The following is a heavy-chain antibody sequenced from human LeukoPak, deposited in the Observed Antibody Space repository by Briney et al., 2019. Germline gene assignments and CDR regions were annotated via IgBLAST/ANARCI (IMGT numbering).Heavy chain of an antibody. D-gene: IGHD5-24*01. CDR1: GFTFSTYE. CDR2: ISRTGSII. J-gene: IGHJ3*02. CDR3: ARDLIRDDYKDAFDI. Sequence: GGSLRLSCAASGFTFSTYELNWVRQAPGKGLEWVSYISRTGSIIYYADSVKGRFTISRDNAKNSLYLQMNSLRAEDTAVYYCARDLIRDDYKDAFDIWGQGTMVTVSS. V-gene: IGHV3-48*03.